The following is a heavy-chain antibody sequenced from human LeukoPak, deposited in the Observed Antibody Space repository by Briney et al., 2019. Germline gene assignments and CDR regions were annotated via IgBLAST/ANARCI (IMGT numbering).Heavy chain of an antibody. CDR1: GGTFSSYA. V-gene: IGHV1-69*13. J-gene: IGHJ4*02. CDR2: IIPIFGTA. D-gene: IGHD6-19*01. CDR3: ARDLSSGWYYFDY. Sequence: SVRVSCKASGGTFSSYAISWVRQAPGQGLEWMGGIIPIFGTANYAQKFQGRVTITADESTSTAYMELSSLRSEDTAVYYCARDLSSGWYYFDYWGQGTLVTVSS.